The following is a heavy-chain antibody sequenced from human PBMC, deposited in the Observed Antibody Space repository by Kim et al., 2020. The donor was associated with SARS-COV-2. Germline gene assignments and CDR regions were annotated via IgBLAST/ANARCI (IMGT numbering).Heavy chain of an antibody. Sequence: VKGRVTISRDNSKNTLYLQMNSLRAEDTAVYYCARERGIVVVPAAPYFDYWGQGTLVTVSS. D-gene: IGHD2-2*01. V-gene: IGHV3-30*07. J-gene: IGHJ4*02. CDR3: ARERGIVVVPAAPYFDY.